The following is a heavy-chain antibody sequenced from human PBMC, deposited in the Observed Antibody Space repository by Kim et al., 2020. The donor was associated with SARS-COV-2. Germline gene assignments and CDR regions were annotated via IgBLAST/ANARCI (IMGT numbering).Heavy chain of an antibody. J-gene: IGHJ5*02. D-gene: IGHD2-2*02. V-gene: IGHV5-10-1*01. CDR1: GYSFTSYW. CDR2: IDPSDSYT. Sequence: GESLKISCKGSGYSFTSYWISWVRQMPGKGLEWMGRIDPSDSYTNYSPSFQGHVTISADKSISTVYLQWSSLKASDPAMYYCARHLGCSSTSCYTGWFDPWGQGTLVTVSS. CDR3: ARHLGCSSTSCYTGWFDP.